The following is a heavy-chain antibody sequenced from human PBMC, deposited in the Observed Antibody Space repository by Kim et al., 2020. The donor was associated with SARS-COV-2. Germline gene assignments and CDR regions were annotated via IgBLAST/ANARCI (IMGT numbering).Heavy chain of an antibody. CDR3: ARPRSHRGWYYYYGMDV. D-gene: IGHD3-16*02. V-gene: IGHV3-48*03. Sequence: VKGRFTISRDNAKNSLYLQMNSLRAEDTAVYYCARPRSHRGWYYYYGMDVWGHGTTVTVSS. J-gene: IGHJ6*02.